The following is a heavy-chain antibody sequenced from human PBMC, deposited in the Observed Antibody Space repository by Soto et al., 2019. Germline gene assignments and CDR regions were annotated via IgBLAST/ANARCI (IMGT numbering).Heavy chain of an antibody. Sequence: SETLSLTCTVSGGSISGYFWSWIRQPAGKGLDWIGRIYSSGSTNYNPSLNSRITMTVDTSKNQFSLKLSSVSAADTAVYYCARAYDSNGNHAFDIWGQGTLVTVSS. D-gene: IGHD3-22*01. V-gene: IGHV4-4*07. J-gene: IGHJ3*02. CDR1: GGSISGYF. CDR2: IYSSGST. CDR3: ARAYDSNGNHAFDI.